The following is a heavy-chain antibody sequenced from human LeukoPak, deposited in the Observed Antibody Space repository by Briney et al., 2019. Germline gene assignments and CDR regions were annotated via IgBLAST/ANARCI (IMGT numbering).Heavy chain of an antibody. CDR1: GFTFSSYS. CDR2: ISSSSSYI. D-gene: IGHD6-13*01. J-gene: IGHJ3*02. CDR3: AREEQQLVRWYAFDI. V-gene: IGHV3-21*01. Sequence: SGGSLRLSCAASGFTFSSYSMNWVRQAPGKGLEWVSSISSSSSYIYYADPVKGRFTISRDNAKNSLYLQMNSLRAEDTAVYYCAREEQQLVRWYAFDIWGQGTMVTVSS.